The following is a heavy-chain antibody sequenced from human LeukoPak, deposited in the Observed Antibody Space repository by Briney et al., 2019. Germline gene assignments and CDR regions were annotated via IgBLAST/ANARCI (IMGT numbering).Heavy chain of an antibody. J-gene: IGHJ4*02. D-gene: IGHD2-21*02. CDR1: GGSISSYY. V-gene: IGHV4-4*07. Sequence: PSGTLSFTCTVSGGSISSYYWSWIRQPPGKGLEWIGRIYTSGTTHYNPSLKSRVTMSVDTSKNQFSLKLSSVTAADTAVYYCAREAVVTATTGFDYWGQGTLVTVSS. CDR3: AREAVVTATTGFDY. CDR2: IYTSGTT.